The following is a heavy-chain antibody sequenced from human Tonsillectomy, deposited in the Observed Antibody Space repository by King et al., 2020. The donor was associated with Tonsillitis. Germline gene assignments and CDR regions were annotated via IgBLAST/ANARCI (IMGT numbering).Heavy chain of an antibody. J-gene: IGHJ4*02. V-gene: IGHV3-33*05. D-gene: IGHD6-19*01. CDR1: GFTFSSYG. CDR2: ISYDGSNK. Sequence: VQLVQSGGGVVQPGRSLRLSCAASGFTFSSYGMHWVRQAPGKGLEWVAVISYDGSNKYYADSVKGRFTISRDNSKNTLYLQMNSLRAEDTAVYYCARVQEWLVYFDYWDQGTLVTVSS. CDR3: ARVQEWLVYFDY.